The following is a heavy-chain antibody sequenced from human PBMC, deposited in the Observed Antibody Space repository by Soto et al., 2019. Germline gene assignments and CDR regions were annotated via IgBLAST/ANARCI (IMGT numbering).Heavy chain of an antibody. CDR2: IYYSGST. V-gene: IGHV4-59*05. CDR3: AVGATDYYYGMDV. Sequence: SETLSLTCTVSGCSISSYYWSWIRQPPGKGLEWIGSIYYSGSTYYNPSLKSRVTISVDTSKNQFSLKLSSVTAADTAVYYCAVGATDYYYGMDVWGQGTTVTVSS. CDR1: GCSISSYY. J-gene: IGHJ6*02. D-gene: IGHD1-26*01.